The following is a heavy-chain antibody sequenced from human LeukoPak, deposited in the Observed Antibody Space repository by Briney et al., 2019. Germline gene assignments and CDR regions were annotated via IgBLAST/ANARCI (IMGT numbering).Heavy chain of an antibody. D-gene: IGHD2-15*01. V-gene: IGHV4-34*01. CDR3: GTCSGGSCYYGMDV. J-gene: IGHJ6*02. Sequence: PSETLSLTCAVYGGSFSSYYWSWIRQPPGKGLEWIGEINHSGSTNYNPSLKSRVTISVDTSKNQFSLKLSSVTAADTAVYYCGTCSGGSCYYGMDVWGQGTTVTVSS. CDR1: GGSFSSYY. CDR2: INHSGST.